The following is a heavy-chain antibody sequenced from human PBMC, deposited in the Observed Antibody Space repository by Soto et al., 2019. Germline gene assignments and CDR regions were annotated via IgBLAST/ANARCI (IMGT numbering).Heavy chain of an antibody. Sequence: ASVKVSCKASGYTFTSYGISWVRQAPGQGLEWMGWISAYDGNTNYAQKLQGRVTMTTDTSTSTAYMELRSLRSDDTAVYYCARSLTGRSWFDPWGQGTLVTVSS. J-gene: IGHJ5*02. CDR1: GYTFTSYG. CDR2: ISAYDGNT. V-gene: IGHV1-18*04. CDR3: ARSLTGRSWFDP. D-gene: IGHD3-9*01.